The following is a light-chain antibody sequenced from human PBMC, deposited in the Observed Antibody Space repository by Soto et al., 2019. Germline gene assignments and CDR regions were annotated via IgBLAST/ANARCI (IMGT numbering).Light chain of an antibody. Sequence: SVLTPPPSVSGAPGQRVTISCTGSSSNIGAGYDVHWYQQLPGTAPKLLIYGNSNRPSGVPDRFSGSKSGTSASLAITGLQAEDEADYYCQSYDSSLSGSYVFGTGTKLTVL. J-gene: IGLJ1*01. CDR1: SSNIGAGYD. CDR3: QSYDSSLSGSYV. CDR2: GNS. V-gene: IGLV1-40*01.